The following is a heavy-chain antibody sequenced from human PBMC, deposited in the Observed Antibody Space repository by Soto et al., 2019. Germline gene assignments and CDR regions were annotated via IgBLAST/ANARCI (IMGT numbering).Heavy chain of an antibody. CDR2: IWYDGSNK. CDR1: GFTFSSYG. CDR3: ARDLEAGIAAAGTSH. J-gene: IGHJ4*02. V-gene: IGHV3-33*01. Sequence: VQLVESGGGVVQPGRSLRLSCAASGFTFSSYGMHWVRQAPGKGLEWVAVIWYDGSNKYYADSVKGRFTISRDNSKNTLYLQMNSLRAEDTAVYYCARDLEAGIAAAGTSHWGQGTLVTVSS. D-gene: IGHD6-13*01.